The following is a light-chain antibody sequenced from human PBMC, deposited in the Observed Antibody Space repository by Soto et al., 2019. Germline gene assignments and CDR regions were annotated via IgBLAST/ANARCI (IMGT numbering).Light chain of an antibody. Sequence: EIVLTQSPATLSLSPGESATLSCRASQSISTYLACYQQKPGQAPRLLIYDASKRITGIPARFSGSGSGTEFTLTISSLQTDDFSTYYCQQYHSYWTFGQGTKVDI. J-gene: IGKJ1*01. V-gene: IGKV3-11*01. CDR3: QQYHSYWT. CDR1: QSISTY. CDR2: DAS.